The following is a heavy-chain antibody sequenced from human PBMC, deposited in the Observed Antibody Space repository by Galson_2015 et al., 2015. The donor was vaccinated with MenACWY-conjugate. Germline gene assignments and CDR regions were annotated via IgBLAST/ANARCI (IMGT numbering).Heavy chain of an antibody. CDR1: GFTFSIYT. Sequence: SLRLSCAASGFTFSIYTMNWVRQAPGKGLECVSSISSGSSYIHYADSVKGRFTISRDNTKNALYLQMNGLRGEDTAVYYCARVVGNEQDYGDFDLWGRGTQVTVSS. D-gene: IGHD3-16*01. J-gene: IGHJ2*01. CDR2: ISSGSSYI. V-gene: IGHV3-21*04. CDR3: ARVVGNEQDYGDFDL.